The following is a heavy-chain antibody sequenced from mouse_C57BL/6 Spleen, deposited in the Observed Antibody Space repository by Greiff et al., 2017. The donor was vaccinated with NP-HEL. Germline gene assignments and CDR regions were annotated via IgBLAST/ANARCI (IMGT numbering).Heavy chain of an antibody. D-gene: IGHD2-10*01. Sequence: VKLQESGPELVKPGASVKISCKASGYAFSSSWMNWVKQRPGKGLEWLGRIYPGAGDTNYHWKFKGKATLTADKSSSTAYMQLRSLKSEDSAVYFCARAGTYYGNHGSMDYWGQGTSVTVSS. CDR3: ARAGTYYGNHGSMDY. CDR2: IYPGAGDT. V-gene: IGHV1-82*01. CDR1: GYAFSSSW. J-gene: IGHJ4*01.